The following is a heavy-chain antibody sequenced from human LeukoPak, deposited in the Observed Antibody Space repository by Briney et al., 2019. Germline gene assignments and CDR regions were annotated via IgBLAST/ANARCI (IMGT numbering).Heavy chain of an antibody. V-gene: IGHV6-1*01. CDR1: GDSVSSNSAA. J-gene: IGHJ3*02. CDR2: TYYRSKWYN. Sequence: SQTLSLTCAISGDSVSSNSAAWNWIRQSPSRGLEWLGRTYYRSKWYNDYAVSVKSRITINPDTSKNQFSLQLNSVTPEDTAVYYSARAYYYYDSSGYARNPTPYAFDIWGQGTMVTVSS. D-gene: IGHD3-22*01. CDR3: ARAYYYYDSSGYARNPTPYAFDI.